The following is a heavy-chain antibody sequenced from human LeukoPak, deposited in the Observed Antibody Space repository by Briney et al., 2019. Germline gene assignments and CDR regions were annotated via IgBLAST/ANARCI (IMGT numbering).Heavy chain of an antibody. CDR2: ISSSSSYV. CDR1: GFTFSSYS. D-gene: IGHD6-19*01. Sequence: GGSLRLSCAASGFTFSSYSMNWVRQAPGKGLEWVSSISSSSSYVYYADSVKGRFTISRDNSKNTLYLQMNSLRAEDTALYYCASAAGPFDNWGQGTLVTVSS. J-gene: IGHJ4*02. V-gene: IGHV3-21*01. CDR3: ASAAGPFDN.